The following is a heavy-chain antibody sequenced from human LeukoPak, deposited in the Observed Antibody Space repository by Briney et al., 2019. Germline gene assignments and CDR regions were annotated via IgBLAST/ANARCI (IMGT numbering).Heavy chain of an antibody. CDR1: GYTFTGYY. CDR3: ARAARTGQWLVKNWFDP. CDR2: INPNSGGT. V-gene: IGHV1-2*02. D-gene: IGHD6-19*01. J-gene: IGHJ5*02. Sequence: ASVKVSCKASGYTFTGYYMHWVRQAPGQGLEWMGWINPNSGGTNYAQKFQGRVTMTRDTSISTAYMELSRLRSDDTAVYYCARAARTGQWLVKNWFDPWGQGTLVTVSS.